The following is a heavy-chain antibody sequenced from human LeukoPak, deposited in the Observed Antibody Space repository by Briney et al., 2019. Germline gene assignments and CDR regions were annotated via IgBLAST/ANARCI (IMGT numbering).Heavy chain of an antibody. CDR1: GFTLSSYS. CDR3: ARVGNSIWFGDFDY. CDR2: ISSSSTYI. D-gene: IGHD3-10*01. V-gene: IGHV3-21*01. Sequence: GGSLRLSCAASGFTLSSYSMNWVRQAPGKGLEWVSSISSSSTYIYYADSLKGRFTISRDNAKNSLYLQMNSLRAEDTAVYYCARVGNSIWFGDFDYWGQGTLVTVS. J-gene: IGHJ4*02.